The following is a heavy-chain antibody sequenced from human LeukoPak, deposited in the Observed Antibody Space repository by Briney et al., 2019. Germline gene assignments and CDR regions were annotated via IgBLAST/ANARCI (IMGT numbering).Heavy chain of an antibody. D-gene: IGHD3-10*01. Sequence: SETLSLTCTVSGGSISSGSYYWSWIRQPAGQGLEWIGRFYTSGSTNYNPSLKSRVTISVDTSKNEFSLQLRSVTAADTAVYYCAREVGVGLDWFDPGGQGTLLTVSS. CDR3: AREVGVGLDWFDP. CDR1: GGSISSGSYY. V-gene: IGHV4-61*02. J-gene: IGHJ5*02. CDR2: FYTSGST.